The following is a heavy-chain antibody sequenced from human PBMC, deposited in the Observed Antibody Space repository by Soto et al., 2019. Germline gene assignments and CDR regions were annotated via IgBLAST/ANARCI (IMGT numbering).Heavy chain of an antibody. J-gene: IGHJ2*01. CDR2: ISAYNGNT. CDR3: ARSGTAAASSYFDL. CDR1: GYTFTSYC. D-gene: IGHD6-13*01. V-gene: IGHV1-18*01. Sequence: ASVKVSCKASGYTFTSYCISWVLQAPGQGLEWMGWISAYNGNTNYAQKLQGRVTMTTDTSTSTAYMELRSLRSDDTAVYYCARSGTAAASSYFDLWGRGTLVTVSS.